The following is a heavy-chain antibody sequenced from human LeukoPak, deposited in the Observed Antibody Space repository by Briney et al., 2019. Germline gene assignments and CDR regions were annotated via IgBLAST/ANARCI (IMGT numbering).Heavy chain of an antibody. CDR1: GFTFSSYW. CDR3: ARGPLNAFDI. V-gene: IGHV3-7*01. Sequence: GGSLRLSCTASGFTFSSYWMTWVRQAPGKGLEWVANIKEDGSEKKYVDSVKGRFTISRDNSKNSLYLQMNSLRAEDTAVYYCARGPLNAFDIWGQGTMVTVSS. J-gene: IGHJ3*02. CDR2: IKEDGSEK.